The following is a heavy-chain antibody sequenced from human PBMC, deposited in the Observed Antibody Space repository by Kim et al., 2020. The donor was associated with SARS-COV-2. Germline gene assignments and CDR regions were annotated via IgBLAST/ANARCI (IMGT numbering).Heavy chain of an antibody. Sequence: ASVKVSCKASGYTFTGYYMHWVRQAPGQGLEWMGWINPNSGGTNYAQKFQGRVTMTRDTSISTAYMELSRLRSDDTAVYYCARDSFMITFGGVIASIDYWGQGTLVTVSS. V-gene: IGHV1-2*02. CDR3: ARDSFMITFGGVIASIDY. D-gene: IGHD3-16*02. J-gene: IGHJ4*02. CDR1: GYTFTGYY. CDR2: INPNSGGT.